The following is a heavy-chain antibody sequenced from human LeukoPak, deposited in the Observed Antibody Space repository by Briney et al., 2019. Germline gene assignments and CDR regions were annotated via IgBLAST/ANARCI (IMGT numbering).Heavy chain of an antibody. CDR1: GYTFTSYD. CDR2: MNPNSGNT. D-gene: IGHD2-15*01. Sequence: ASVKVSCKASGYTFTSYDSNWVRQATGQGLEWMGGMNPNSGNTGYAQKFQGRVTMTRNTSISTAYMELSSLRSEDTAVYYCARGFGNCSGGSCYYGFDYWGQGTLVTVSS. V-gene: IGHV1-8*01. J-gene: IGHJ4*02. CDR3: ARGFGNCSGGSCYYGFDY.